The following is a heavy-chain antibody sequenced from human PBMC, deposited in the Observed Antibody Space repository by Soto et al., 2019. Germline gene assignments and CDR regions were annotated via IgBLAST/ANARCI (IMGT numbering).Heavy chain of an antibody. J-gene: IGHJ6*02. CDR3: AKCLIPGAYYYGMDV. Sequence: GGSLRLSCAASGVTFSSYAMSWVRQAPGKGLEWVSAISGSGGSTYYADSVKGRFTISRDNSKNTLYLQMNSLRAEDTAVYYCAKCLIPGAYYYGMDVWGQGTTVTVSS. CDR1: GVTFSSYA. D-gene: IGHD2-2*02. V-gene: IGHV3-23*01. CDR2: ISGSGGST.